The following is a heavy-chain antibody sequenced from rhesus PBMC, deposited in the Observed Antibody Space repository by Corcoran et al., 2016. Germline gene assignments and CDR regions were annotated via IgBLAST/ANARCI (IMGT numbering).Heavy chain of an antibody. J-gene: IGHJ4*01. D-gene: IGHD4-23*01. V-gene: IGHV4-169*02. CDR3: ASGSMNTVPAY. Sequence: QLQLQESGPGLVKPSETLSVTCAVAGGSISSSYWSWIRQAPGKELHWIGYIYGRGSSTNYNPSLKGRLTLSVDTSKTQVSLKLSSVTAADTAVYYCASGSMNTVPAYWGQAVLVTVSS. CDR2: IYGRGSST. CDR1: GGSISSSY.